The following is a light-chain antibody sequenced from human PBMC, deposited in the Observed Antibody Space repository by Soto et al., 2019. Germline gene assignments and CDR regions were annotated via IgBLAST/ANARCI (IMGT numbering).Light chain of an antibody. CDR1: ALPKQY. J-gene: IGLJ1*01. CDR3: QSADSSGGFRGV. CDR2: KDS. V-gene: IGLV3-25*02. Sequence: SYELTQPPSVSVPPGQTARITCSGDALPKQYAYWYQQKPGQAPVLVIYKDSARPSGIPERFSGSSSGTTVTLTISGVQAEDEADYYCQSADSSGGFRGVFGTGTKVTVL.